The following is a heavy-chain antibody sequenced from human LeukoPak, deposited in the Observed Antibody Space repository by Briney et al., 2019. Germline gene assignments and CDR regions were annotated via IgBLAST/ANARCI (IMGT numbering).Heavy chain of an antibody. J-gene: IGHJ6*03. CDR2: INSNSGGT. D-gene: IGHD3-10*01. CDR3: ARLAIWFGEPPYYYYYMDV. CDR1: GYTFTDYY. Sequence: ASVKVSCKASGYTFTDYYMHWVRQAPGQGLEWVGWINSNSGGTNYAQKFQGRVTMTRDTSISTAYMELSRLRSDDTAVYYCARLAIWFGEPPYYYYYMDVWGKGTTVTISS. V-gene: IGHV1-2*02.